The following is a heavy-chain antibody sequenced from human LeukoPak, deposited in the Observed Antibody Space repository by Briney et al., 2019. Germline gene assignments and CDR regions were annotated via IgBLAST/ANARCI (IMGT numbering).Heavy chain of an antibody. CDR1: GFSLSTCGVG. CDR3: AHRLGGNSFDY. J-gene: IGHJ4*02. V-gene: IGHV2-5*02. Sequence: SGPTLVNPTQTLTLTCTFSGFSLSTCGVGVGWIRQPPGKAMEWLALIYWDDDKRYSPSLKSRLTITKDTSKNQVVPTMTNMDPVDTATYYCAHRLGGNSFDYWGQGTLVTVSS. CDR2: IYWDDDK. D-gene: IGHD4-23*01.